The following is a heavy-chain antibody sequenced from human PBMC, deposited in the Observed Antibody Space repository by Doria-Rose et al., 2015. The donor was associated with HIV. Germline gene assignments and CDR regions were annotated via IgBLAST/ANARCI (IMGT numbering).Heavy chain of an antibody. CDR2: IFSDDER. D-gene: IGHD6-13*01. CDR1: GASLSSPGMG. CDR3: ARIKSSRWYHKYYFDF. Sequence: QITLKESGPVLVKPTETLTLTCTVSGASLSSPGMGVSWIRQPPGKALEWLANIFSDDERSYKASLKSRLTISRGTSKSQVVLTMTDMDPVDTATYYCARIKSSRWYHKYYFDFWGQGTLVIVSA. J-gene: IGHJ4*02. V-gene: IGHV2-26*01.